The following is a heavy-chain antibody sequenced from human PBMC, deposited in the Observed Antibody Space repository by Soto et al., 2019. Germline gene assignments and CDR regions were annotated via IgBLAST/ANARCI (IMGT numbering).Heavy chain of an antibody. Sequence: SVKRYRKASGYTITSYAMHWVRQAPGQRLEWMGWINAGNGNTKYSQKFQGRVNITTDTSASTAYMELSSLRAEDTAVYYCARDQIDIVLMVYSIEGGDYYGMDVWVQGTTV. D-gene: IGHD2-8*01. CDR2: INAGNGNT. CDR3: ARDQIDIVLMVYSIEGGDYYGMDV. J-gene: IGHJ6*02. V-gene: IGHV1-3*01. CDR1: GYTITSYA.